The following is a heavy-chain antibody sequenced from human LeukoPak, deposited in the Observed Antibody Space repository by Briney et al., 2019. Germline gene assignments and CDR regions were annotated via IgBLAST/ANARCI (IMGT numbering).Heavy chain of an antibody. V-gene: IGHV4-39*01. D-gene: IGHD3-22*01. CDR1: GGYISSSF. Sequence: PSETLSLTCIDSGGYISSSFWSWIRQPPGKGLEWIGSIYYSGSTYYNPSLKSRVTISVDTSKNQFSLKLSSVTAADTAVYYCARLVPYYYDSSGYYPLDYWGQGTLVTVSS. CDR3: ARLVPYYYDSSGYYPLDY. J-gene: IGHJ4*02. CDR2: IYYSGST.